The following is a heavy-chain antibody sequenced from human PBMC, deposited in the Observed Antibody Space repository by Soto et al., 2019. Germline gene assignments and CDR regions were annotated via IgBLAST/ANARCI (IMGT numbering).Heavy chain of an antibody. D-gene: IGHD3-10*01. CDR2: LHLNSANT. Sequence: QVQLVQSGAEVKKPGASVRVSCKASGYTFTSYDITWVRQAPGQRLDWMGWLHLNSANTGIAQKVQGRMTLTKDTSITAAYMELSSLTSADTAVYYCARRGPSQNYDYWGQGTLVIVSS. CDR1: GYTFTSYD. V-gene: IGHV1-8*01. CDR3: ARRGPSQNYDY. J-gene: IGHJ4*02.